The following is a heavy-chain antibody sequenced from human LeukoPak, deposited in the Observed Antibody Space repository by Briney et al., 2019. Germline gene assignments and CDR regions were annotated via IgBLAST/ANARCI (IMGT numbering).Heavy chain of an antibody. CDR1: GFTFSAYW. J-gene: IGHJ6*03. CDR3: ARVSFGSGYYCYMDV. CDR2: IREDGSEK. V-gene: IGHV3-7*01. D-gene: IGHD3-10*01. Sequence: PGGSLRLSCAASGFTFSAYWMSWVRQAPGQGLEWVANIREDGSEKYYVDSVKGQFTISRDNAKNSLFLQMDSLRAEDTAVYYCARVSFGSGYYCYMDVWGKGTTVTVSS.